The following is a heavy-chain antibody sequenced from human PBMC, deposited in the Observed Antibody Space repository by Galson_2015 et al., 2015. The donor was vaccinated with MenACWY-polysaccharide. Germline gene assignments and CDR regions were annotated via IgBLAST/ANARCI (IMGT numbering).Heavy chain of an antibody. V-gene: IGHV4-38-2*02. CDR1: DYSIRRGYF. Sequence: LSLTCFVSDYSIRRGYFWGWIRQPPGKGLEWIASIFHSGTTYYNQSLKSRVTISVDTSKNQFSLKLSSVTAADTAVYYCARVEKYSGSFYILYWGQGTLVTVSS. J-gene: IGHJ4*02. CDR3: ARVEKYSGSFYILY. D-gene: IGHD1-26*01. CDR2: IFHSGTT.